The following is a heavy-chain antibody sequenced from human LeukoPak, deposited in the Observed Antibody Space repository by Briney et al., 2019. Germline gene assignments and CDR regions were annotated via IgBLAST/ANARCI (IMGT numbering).Heavy chain of an antibody. CDR3: ARGHVDTVMTGEYDY. Sequence: GGSLRLSCAASGFTFSSYWMSWVRQAPGKGLEWVANIKQDESEKYYVDSVKGRFTVSRDNAKNSLYLQRSSLRAEDTAIYYCARGHVDTVMTGEYDYWGQGTLVTVCS. V-gene: IGHV3-7*01. CDR1: GFTFSSYW. CDR2: IKQDESEK. J-gene: IGHJ4*02. D-gene: IGHD5-18*01.